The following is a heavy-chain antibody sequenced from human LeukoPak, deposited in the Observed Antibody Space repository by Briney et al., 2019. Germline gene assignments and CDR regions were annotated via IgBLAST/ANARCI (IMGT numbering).Heavy chain of an antibody. CDR2: INSNGRST. J-gene: IGHJ4*02. V-gene: IGHV3-74*01. CDR1: GFSFSSYW. Sequence: TGRSLRLSCAASGFSFSSYWMHWVRQAPGKGLVWVSRINSNGRSTSYADSVKGRFTISRDNAKNTLYLEMNNLRAEDTAVYYCTRDVWGDRDNYFDCWGQGTLVTVSS. CDR3: TRDVWGDRDNYFDC. D-gene: IGHD2-8*01.